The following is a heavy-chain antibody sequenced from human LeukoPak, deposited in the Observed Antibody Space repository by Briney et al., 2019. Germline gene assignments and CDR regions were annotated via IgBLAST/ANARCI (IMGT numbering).Heavy chain of an antibody. J-gene: IGHJ4*02. CDR3: ARGGSYYDSSGYYYY. Sequence: SETLSLTCTVSGGSISSSSYYWGWIRQPPGKGLEWIGSIYYSGSTYYNPSLKSRVTISVDTSKNQFSLKLSSVTAADTAVYYCARGGSYYDSSGYYYYWGQGTLVTVSS. D-gene: IGHD3-22*01. CDR2: IYYSGST. CDR1: GGSISSSSYY. V-gene: IGHV4-39*07.